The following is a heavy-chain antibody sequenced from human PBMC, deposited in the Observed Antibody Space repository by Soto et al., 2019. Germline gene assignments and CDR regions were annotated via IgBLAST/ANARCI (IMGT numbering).Heavy chain of an antibody. CDR2: ISYSGNT. D-gene: IGHD2-8*01. CDR1: GGSISNFY. Sequence: ETLSLTCTVPGGSISNFYRSWIRQPPGKGLEWIGYISYSGNTNYNPSLKSRVSISVDTSKNQLSLNLTSVTAADTAVYYCARAPMVLSRSYFDSWGQGTPVTVSS. V-gene: IGHV4-59*01. J-gene: IGHJ4*02. CDR3: ARAPMVLSRSYFDS.